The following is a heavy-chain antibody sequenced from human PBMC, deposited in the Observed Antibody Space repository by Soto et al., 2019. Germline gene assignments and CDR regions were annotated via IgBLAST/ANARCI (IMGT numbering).Heavy chain of an antibody. Sequence: GGSLRLSCAASGFTFSSYSMNWVRQAPGKGLEWVSSISSSSSYIYYADSVKGRFTISRDNAKNSLYLQMNSLRAEDTAVYYCACIYDILTGCPVPAFDYWGQGTLVTVSS. D-gene: IGHD3-9*01. V-gene: IGHV3-21*01. J-gene: IGHJ4*02. CDR2: ISSSSSYI. CDR3: ACIYDILTGCPVPAFDY. CDR1: GFTFSSYS.